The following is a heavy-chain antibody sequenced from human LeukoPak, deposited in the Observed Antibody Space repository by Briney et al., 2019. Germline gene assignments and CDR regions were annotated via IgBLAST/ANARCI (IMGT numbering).Heavy chain of an antibody. Sequence: SETLSLTCTVSGVSVSRYYWSWIRQPPGKGLEWIGYIYYSGSTNYNPSLKSRVTISVDTSKNQFSLKLSSVTAADTAVYYCASSQWGDAFDIWGQGTMVTVSS. D-gene: IGHD3-16*01. CDR2: IYYSGST. J-gene: IGHJ3*02. V-gene: IGHV4-59*02. CDR3: ASSQWGDAFDI. CDR1: GVSVSRYY.